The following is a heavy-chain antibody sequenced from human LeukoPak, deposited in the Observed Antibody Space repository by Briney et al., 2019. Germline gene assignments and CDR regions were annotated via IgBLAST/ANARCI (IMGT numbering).Heavy chain of an antibody. Sequence: GGSLRLSCAASGFTFSSYAMSWVRQAPGKGLEWVSGISASGGTTYYAESVKGRFTISRDNSKNTLYLQMNSLRAEDTAVYSCAKDLRYGGSYWARGTLVTVSS. D-gene: IGHD1-26*01. CDR1: GFTFSSYA. CDR3: AKDLRYGGSY. CDR2: ISASGGTT. V-gene: IGHV3-23*01. J-gene: IGHJ4*02.